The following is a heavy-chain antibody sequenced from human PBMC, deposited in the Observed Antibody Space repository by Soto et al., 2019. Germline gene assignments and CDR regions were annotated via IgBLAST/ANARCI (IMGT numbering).Heavy chain of an antibody. V-gene: IGHV2-70*01. D-gene: IGHD4-17*01. Sequence: SGPPRVNPTQTLTLTCTFAGFSLRTSGMCVSWIRQPPGKALEWLALIDWDDDKYYSTSLKTRLTISKDTSKNQVVLTMTNMDPVDTATYYCARIPYGGKLGYYYGMDVWGQGTTVTVSS. CDR2: IDWDDDK. J-gene: IGHJ6*02. CDR1: GFSLRTSGMC. CDR3: ARIPYGGKLGYYYGMDV.